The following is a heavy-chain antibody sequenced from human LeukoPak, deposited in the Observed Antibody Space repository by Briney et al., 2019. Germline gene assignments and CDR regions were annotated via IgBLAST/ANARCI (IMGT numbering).Heavy chain of an antibody. V-gene: IGHV3-23*01. Sequence: GGSLRLSCAASGFTFSSYAMTWVRQAPVKGLEWLSVVTDTGGDTYHADSVKGRFTISRDNSKNTVYLEMNSLRVEDTAVYYCAKGTVRSCSGPSCYPLDSWGQGTLVTVSS. CDR1: GFTFSSYA. CDR2: VTDTGGDT. D-gene: IGHD2-15*01. CDR3: AKGTVRSCSGPSCYPLDS. J-gene: IGHJ4*02.